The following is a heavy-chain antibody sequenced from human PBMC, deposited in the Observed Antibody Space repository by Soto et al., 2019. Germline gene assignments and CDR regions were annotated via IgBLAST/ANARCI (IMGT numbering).Heavy chain of an antibody. J-gene: IGHJ3*02. D-gene: IGHD3-9*01. CDR3: ARGIPYYDILTGYYISAFDI. V-gene: IGHV1-8*01. CDR1: GYTFTSYD. CDR2: MNPNSGNT. Sequence: ASVKVSCKASGYTFTSYDINWVRQATGQGLEWMGWMNPNSGNTGYAQKFQGRVTMTRNTSISTAYMELSSLRSEDTAVYYCARGIPYYDILTGYYISAFDIWGQGTMVTVSS.